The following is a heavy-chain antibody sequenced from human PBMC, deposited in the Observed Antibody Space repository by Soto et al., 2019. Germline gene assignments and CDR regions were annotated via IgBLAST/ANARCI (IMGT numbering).Heavy chain of an antibody. CDR1: GLSVTANY. Sequence: EVQLVESGGGLIQPGGSLRLICAASGLSVTANYMTWVRQAPGKGLDWLSIIYRGGGTYYADSLKGRAIISRDGSRNMVFLQMNSLTAEDAGVYYCARRDDSETFDIWGRGTAVNVSS. CDR3: ARRDDSETFDI. V-gene: IGHV3-53*01. D-gene: IGHD5-18*01. CDR2: IYRGGGT. J-gene: IGHJ3*02.